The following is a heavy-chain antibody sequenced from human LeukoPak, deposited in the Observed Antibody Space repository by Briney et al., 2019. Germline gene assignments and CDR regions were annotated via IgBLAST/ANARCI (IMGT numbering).Heavy chain of an antibody. Sequence: QPGGSLRLSCAASGFTFSSYWMSWVRQAPGKGLEWVANIKQDGSEKYYADSVKGRFTISRDNAKNSLYLQMNSLRAEDTAVYYCARVPGTLAAADTRNWFDPWGQGTLVTVSS. CDR2: IKQDGSEK. CDR3: ARVPGTLAAADTRNWFDP. D-gene: IGHD6-13*01. J-gene: IGHJ5*02. CDR1: GFTFSSYW. V-gene: IGHV3-7*01.